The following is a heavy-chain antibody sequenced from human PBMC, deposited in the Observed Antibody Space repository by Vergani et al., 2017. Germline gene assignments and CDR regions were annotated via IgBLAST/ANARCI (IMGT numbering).Heavy chain of an antibody. CDR2: ISGSGGNT. CDR1: GFTFSSYA. J-gene: IGHJ6*02. Sequence: EVQLLESGGNLIQPGGSLRLSCGASGFTFSSYAMTWVRLAPGKGLQWVSAISGSGGNTFYTDSVKGRLTSSRDNSKDTLYLQMNSLRVEDTAIYYCAKARDPNCKGGNCYSYYYGLDLWGQGTTVTVSS. D-gene: IGHD2-21*01. V-gene: IGHV3-23*01. CDR3: AKARDPNCKGGNCYSYYYGLDL.